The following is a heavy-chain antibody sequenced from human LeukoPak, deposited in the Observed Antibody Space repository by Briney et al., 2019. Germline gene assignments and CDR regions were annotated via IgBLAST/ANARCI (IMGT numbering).Heavy chain of an antibody. CDR1: GFTFSSYG. Sequence: GGSLRLSCAASGFTFSSYGMHWVRQAPGKGLEWVAVIWYDGSNKYYADSVKGRFTISRDNSKNTLYLQMNSLRAEDTAVYYYAREGYGGNSPFDYWGQGTLVTASS. D-gene: IGHD4-23*01. CDR3: AREGYGGNSPFDY. J-gene: IGHJ4*02. CDR2: IWYDGSNK. V-gene: IGHV3-33*01.